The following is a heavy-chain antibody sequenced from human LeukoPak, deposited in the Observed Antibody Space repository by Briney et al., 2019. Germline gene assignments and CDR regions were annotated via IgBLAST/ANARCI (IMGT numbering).Heavy chain of an antibody. CDR2: INHSGST. D-gene: IGHD3-22*01. V-gene: IGHV4-34*01. J-gene: IGHJ4*02. CDR3: ARGRARIDSSVYN. Sequence: SETLSLTCAVYGGSFSGYYWSWIRQPPGKGLEWIGEINHSGSTNYNPSLKSRVTISVDTSKNQFSLKLSSVTAADTAVYYCARGRARIDSSVYNWGQGTLVTVSS. CDR1: GGSFSGYY.